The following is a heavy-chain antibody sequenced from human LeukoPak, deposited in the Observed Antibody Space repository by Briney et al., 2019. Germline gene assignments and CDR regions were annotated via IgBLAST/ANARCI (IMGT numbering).Heavy chain of an antibody. D-gene: IGHD2-2*01. V-gene: IGHV3-23*01. CDR3: AKEGVDCSSTSCLYFDY. CDR1: GFTFSSYA. J-gene: IGHJ4*02. Sequence: GGSLRLSCAASGFTFSSYAMSWVRQAPGKGLEWVSAISGSGGSTYYADSVKGRFTISRDNSKNTLYLQMNSLRTEDTAVYYCAKEGVDCSSTSCLYFDYWGQGTLVTVSS. CDR2: ISGSGGST.